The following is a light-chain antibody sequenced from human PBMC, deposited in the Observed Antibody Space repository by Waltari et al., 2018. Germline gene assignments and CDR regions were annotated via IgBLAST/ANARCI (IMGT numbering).Light chain of an antibody. J-gene: IGKJ1*01. CDR1: QSLLFRSNNKNY. CDR2: WAS. Sequence: DTVMTQSPDSLAVSLGERATINCKSSQSLLFRSNNKNYLAWYQQKPGQPPKLLIHWASTRESGFPDRFSGSGSGTDFTLTISSLQAEDVAVYYCQQYYHIARTFGQGTRVEIK. V-gene: IGKV4-1*01. CDR3: QQYYHIART.